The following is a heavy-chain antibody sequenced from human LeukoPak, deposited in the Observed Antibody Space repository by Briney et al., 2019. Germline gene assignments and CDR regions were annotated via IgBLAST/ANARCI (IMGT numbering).Heavy chain of an antibody. J-gene: IGHJ4*02. D-gene: IGHD6-13*01. CDR1: GFTFSSHE. CDR2: ISSSGIST. Sequence: GGSLRLSCEASGFTFSSHEMNWVRQAPGKGLEGVSYISSSGISTYYVDSVKGRFTISRDNAKDSLYLQMNSLRAEDTAVYYCARDLGGAGSNWGQGTQVTVSS. V-gene: IGHV3-48*03. CDR3: ARDLGGAGSN.